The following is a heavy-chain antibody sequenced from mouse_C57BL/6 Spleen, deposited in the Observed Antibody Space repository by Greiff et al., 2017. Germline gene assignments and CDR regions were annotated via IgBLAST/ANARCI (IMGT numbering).Heavy chain of an antibody. CDR3: ARESSVTQFAY. J-gene: IGHJ3*01. CDR1: GYTFTSYW. Sequence: QVQLQQPGAELVRPGTSVKLSCKASGYTFTSYWMHWVKQRPGQGLEWIGVIDPSDSYTNYNQKFKGKATLTVDTSSSTAYMQLSSLTSEDSAVYYCARESSVTQFAYWGQGTLVTVSA. V-gene: IGHV1-59*01. D-gene: IGHD2-2*01. CDR2: IDPSDSYT.